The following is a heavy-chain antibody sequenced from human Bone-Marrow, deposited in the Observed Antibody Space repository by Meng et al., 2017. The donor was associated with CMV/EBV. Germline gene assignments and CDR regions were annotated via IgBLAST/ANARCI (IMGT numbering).Heavy chain of an antibody. CDR3: ARMTTVTYAFDI. J-gene: IGHJ3*02. Sequence: SETLSLTCTVSGVSVTSSFWNWIRQPPGKGLEWIGYIYYSGSTNYNPSLKSRVTISVDTSKNQFSLKLSSVTAADTAVYYCARMTTVTYAFDIWGQGTMVTVS. D-gene: IGHD4-11*01. V-gene: IGHV4-59*02. CDR2: IYYSGST. CDR1: GVSVTSSF.